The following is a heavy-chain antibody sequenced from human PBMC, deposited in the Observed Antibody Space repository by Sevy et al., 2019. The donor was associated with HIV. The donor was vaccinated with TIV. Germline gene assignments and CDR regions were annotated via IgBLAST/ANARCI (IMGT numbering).Heavy chain of an antibody. D-gene: IGHD6-19*01. CDR3: AKDSILVAGHFDY. CDR2: FTGSGTNT. CDR1: GFTFSSYA. J-gene: IGHJ4*02. Sequence: GGSLRLSCAASGFTFSSYAMSWVRQAPGTGLEWVSSFTGSGTNTFYADSVKGRFTISRDNSKNTLYLQMNSLRAEDTAVYYCAKDSILVAGHFDYWGQGTLVTVSS. V-gene: IGHV3-23*01.